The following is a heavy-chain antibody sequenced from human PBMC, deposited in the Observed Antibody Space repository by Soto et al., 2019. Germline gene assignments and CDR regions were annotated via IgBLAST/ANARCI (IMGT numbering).Heavy chain of an antibody. CDR2: ISGSGGST. D-gene: IGHD3-3*01. CDR1: GFTFSSYA. V-gene: IGHV3-23*01. CDR3: ARAPGSHYVFWSGLDDIPLNGMDV. J-gene: IGHJ6*02. Sequence: GGSLRLSCAASGFTFSSYAMSWVRQAPGKGLEWVSAISGSGGSTYYADSEKGRFTISRDNSKNTLYLQMNSLRAEDTAVYYCARAPGSHYVFWSGLDDIPLNGMDVWGQGTTVTVSS.